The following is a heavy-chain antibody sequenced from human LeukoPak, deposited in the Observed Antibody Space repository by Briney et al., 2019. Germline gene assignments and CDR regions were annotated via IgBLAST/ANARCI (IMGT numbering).Heavy chain of an antibody. D-gene: IGHD3-3*01. CDR3: ALIYDFWSGYLPFDY. V-gene: IGHV1-18*01. CDR2: ISAYNGNT. CDR1: GYTFTSYG. Sequence: ASVKVSCKASGYTFTSYGISWVRQAPGQGLEWMGWISAYNGNTNYAQKLQGRVTMTTDTSTSTAYMELRSLRSDDTAVYYCALIYDFWSGYLPFDYWGQGTLVTVSS. J-gene: IGHJ4*02.